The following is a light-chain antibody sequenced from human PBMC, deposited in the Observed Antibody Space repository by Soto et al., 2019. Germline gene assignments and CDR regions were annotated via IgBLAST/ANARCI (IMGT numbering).Light chain of an antibody. CDR3: LLYYDGPV. J-gene: IGLJ7*01. Sequence: QAVVTQEPSLTVSPGGTVTLTCASSTGAVTSGYYPNWFQQKPGQVPRALIYSTSNKYSWTPARFSGSLLGGKAALTLSGVQPEDEAEYYCLLYYDGPVFGGGTQLTVL. CDR2: STS. CDR1: TGAVTSGYY. V-gene: IGLV7-43*01.